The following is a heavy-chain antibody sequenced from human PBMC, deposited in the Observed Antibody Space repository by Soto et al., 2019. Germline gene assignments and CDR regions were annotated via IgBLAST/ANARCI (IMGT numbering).Heavy chain of an antibody. CDR3: ARRKSGTRDAFDI. CDR2: IDPSDSYT. Sequence: AGESLKISCKGSGYSFTSYWISWVRQMPGKGLEWMGRIDPSDSYTNYSPSFQGHVTISADKSISTAYLQWSSLKASDTAMYYCARRKSGTRDAFDIWGQGTMVTVSS. V-gene: IGHV5-10-1*01. D-gene: IGHD3-10*01. J-gene: IGHJ3*02. CDR1: GYSFTSYW.